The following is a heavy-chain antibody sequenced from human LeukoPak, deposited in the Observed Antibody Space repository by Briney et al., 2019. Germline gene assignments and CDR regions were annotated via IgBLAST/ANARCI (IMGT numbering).Heavy chain of an antibody. D-gene: IGHD3-10*01. CDR1: WDSVSTSSAA. J-gene: IGHJ4*02. Sequence: SQTLSLTFAISWDSVSTSSAAWNWLGHSPSRGVECLGRTYYKSKWYNSYVVSVKSRIIINTDTSKNQFSLQVNSVTPEDTAVYYCARFAEMVPGLDYWGQGTLVTVSS. CDR3: ARFAEMVPGLDY. CDR2: TYYKSKWYN. V-gene: IGHV6-1*01.